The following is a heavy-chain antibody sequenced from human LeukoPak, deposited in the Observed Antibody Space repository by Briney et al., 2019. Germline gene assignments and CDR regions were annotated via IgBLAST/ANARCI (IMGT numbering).Heavy chain of an antibody. CDR1: GASISDYY. J-gene: IGHJ4*02. Sequence: SETLSLTCTVSGASISDYYWTWIRQPPGKGLEWIGYIYYTGSTNYNPSLKSRVVISLDKSNNQFSLKLNSVTAADTAVYYCAMFSTMLDFWGRGTLVTVSS. D-gene: IGHD3-10*01. V-gene: IGHV4-59*03. CDR3: AMFSTMLDF. CDR2: IYYTGST.